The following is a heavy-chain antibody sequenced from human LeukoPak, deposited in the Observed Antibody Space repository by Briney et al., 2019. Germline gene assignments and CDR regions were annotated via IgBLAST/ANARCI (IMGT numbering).Heavy chain of an antibody. CDR3: ARDQGLGYYFDY. Sequence: GGSLRLSCEVSGFTFSSYWIHWVHQAPGKGLVWISRINSDGSSISYADSVKGRFTISRDNSKNTLYLQMNSLRAEDTAVYYCARDQGLGYYFDYWGQGTLVTVSS. CDR2: INSDGSSI. CDR1: GFTFSSYW. J-gene: IGHJ4*02. V-gene: IGHV3-74*01.